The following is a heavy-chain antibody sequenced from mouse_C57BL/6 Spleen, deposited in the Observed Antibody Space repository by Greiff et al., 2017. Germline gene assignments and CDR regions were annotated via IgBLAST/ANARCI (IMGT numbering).Heavy chain of an antibody. D-gene: IGHD2-4*01. CDR2: INPSDSDT. CDR1: GYTFTSYW. Sequence: QVQLQQPGAELVKPGSSVKVSCKASGYTFTSYWMHWVKQRPGQGLEWIGRINPSDSDTNYNQKFKGKATLTVDKSSSTAYMQLSSLTSEDSAVYYCAIGGDDDYDGFAYWGQGTLVTVSA. V-gene: IGHV1-74*01. CDR3: AIGGDDDYDGFAY. J-gene: IGHJ3*01.